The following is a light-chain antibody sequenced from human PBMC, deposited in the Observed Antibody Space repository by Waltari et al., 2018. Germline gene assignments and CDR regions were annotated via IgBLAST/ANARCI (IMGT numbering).Light chain of an antibody. J-gene: IGKJ3*01. CDR1: PSVSYSSNNKNY. Sequence: DIVMTQSPDSLAVSLGERATINCKSTPSVSYSSNNKNYLTWYQQKPGQPPKLLIYWASTRASGVPDRFSGSGSGTDFTLTISSLQAEDVAVYYCQQYYITPLTFGPGTKVEIK. CDR3: QQYYITPLT. CDR2: WAS. V-gene: IGKV4-1*01.